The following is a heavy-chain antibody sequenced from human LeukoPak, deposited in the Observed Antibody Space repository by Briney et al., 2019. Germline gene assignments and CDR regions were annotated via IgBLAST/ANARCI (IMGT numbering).Heavy chain of an antibody. V-gene: IGHV1-2*06. CDR3: ARAVYYYDSSGYEY. D-gene: IGHD3-22*01. J-gene: IGHJ4*02. Sequence: ASVKVSCKASGYTFTGHYMHWVRQAPGQGLEWMGRINPNSGGTNYAQKFQGRVTMTRDTSISTAYMELSRLRSDDTAVYYCARAVYYYDSSGYEYWGQGTLVTASS. CDR2: INPNSGGT. CDR1: GYTFTGHY.